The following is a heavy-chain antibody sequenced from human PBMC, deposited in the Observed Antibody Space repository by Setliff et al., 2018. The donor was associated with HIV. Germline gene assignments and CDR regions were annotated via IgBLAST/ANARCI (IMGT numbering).Heavy chain of an antibody. CDR1: VGSIRSTTYW. D-gene: IGHD5-18*01. V-gene: IGHV4-39*01. J-gene: IGHJ3*02. Sequence: SETLSLTCTVSVGSIRSTTYWWGWIRQPPGKGLEWIGTIYYNGNTFYDPSLKSRVTISIDMSKNQFSLKLTSVAAEDTAVYYCAKRPGYGYPFHIWGQGTMVTVSS. CDR3: AKRPGYGYPFHI. CDR2: IYYNGNT.